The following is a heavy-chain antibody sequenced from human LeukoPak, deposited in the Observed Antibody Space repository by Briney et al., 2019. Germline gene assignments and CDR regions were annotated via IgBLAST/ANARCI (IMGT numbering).Heavy chain of an antibody. CDR3: TTELSR. CDR1: GFSFSSFG. CDR2: IKSKTDGGTT. V-gene: IGHV3-15*01. Sequence: PGRSLRLSCAATGFSFSSFGMHWVRQAPGKGLEWVGRIKSKTDGGTTDYAAPVKGRFTISRDDSKNTLYLQMNSLKTEDTAVYYCTTELSRWGQGTLVTVSS. J-gene: IGHJ4*02.